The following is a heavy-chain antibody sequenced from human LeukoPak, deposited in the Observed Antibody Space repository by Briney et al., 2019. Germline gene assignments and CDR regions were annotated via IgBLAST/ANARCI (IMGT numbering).Heavy chain of an antibody. D-gene: IGHD6-13*01. Sequence: PGGPLRLSCAASGFTFSSYWMHWVRQAPGKALVWVPRINNGESSTSYADSVKGRFTISRDNAKNTLYLQMNSLRAEDTAVYYCARPTKEGSSWYWWFDPWGQGTLVTVSS. V-gene: IGHV3-74*01. J-gene: IGHJ5*02. CDR2: INNGESST. CDR3: ARPTKEGSSWYWWFDP. CDR1: GFTFSSYW.